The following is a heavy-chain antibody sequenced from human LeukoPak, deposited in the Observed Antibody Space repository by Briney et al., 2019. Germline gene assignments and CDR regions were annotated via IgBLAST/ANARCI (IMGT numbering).Heavy chain of an antibody. V-gene: IGHV1-2*02. D-gene: IGHD3-22*01. CDR3: ARDSVYYDSSFQIDY. Sequence: GASVKVSCKASGYTFTGYYMHWVRQAPGQGLGWMGWINPNSGGTNYAQKFQGRVTMTRDTSISTAYMELSRLRSDDTAVYYCARDSVYYDSSFQIDYWGQGTLVTVSS. CDR2: INPNSGGT. J-gene: IGHJ4*02. CDR1: GYTFTGYY.